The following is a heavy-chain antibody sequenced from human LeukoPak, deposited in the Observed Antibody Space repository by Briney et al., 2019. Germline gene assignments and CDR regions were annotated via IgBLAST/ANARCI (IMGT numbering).Heavy chain of an antibody. D-gene: IGHD3-10*01. Sequence: PSETLSLTCTVSGGSISSYYWSWIRQPAGKGLEWIGRIYTSGSTNYNPSLKSRVTMSVDTSKNQLSLKLSSVTAADTAVYYCARQIYYYGSGSFYSYFDYWGQGTLVTVSS. CDR2: IYTSGST. V-gene: IGHV4-4*07. J-gene: IGHJ4*02. CDR3: ARQIYYYGSGSFYSYFDY. CDR1: GGSISSYY.